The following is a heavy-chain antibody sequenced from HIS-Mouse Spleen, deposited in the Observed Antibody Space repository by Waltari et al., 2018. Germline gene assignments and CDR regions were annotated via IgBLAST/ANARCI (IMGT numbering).Heavy chain of an antibody. D-gene: IGHD3-10*01. V-gene: IGHV3-9*01. CDR1: GFTFDDYA. J-gene: IGHJ2*01. Sequence: EVQLVESGGGLVQPGRSLRLSCAASGFTFDDYAMHWVRQAPGKGLEWVSGISWNSGSIGYADSVKCRFTISRDNAKNSLYLQMNSLRAEDTALYYCAKDMSAGGDWYFDLWGRGTLVTVSS. CDR2: ISWNSGSI. CDR3: AKDMSAGGDWYFDL.